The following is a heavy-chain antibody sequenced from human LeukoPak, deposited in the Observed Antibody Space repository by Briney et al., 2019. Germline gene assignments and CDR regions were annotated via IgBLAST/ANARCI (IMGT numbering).Heavy chain of an antibody. J-gene: IGHJ4*02. D-gene: IGHD3-9*01. CDR1: GFTFSSYV. Sequence: GGSLRLSCAASGFTFSSYVMSWVRQAPGKGLEWVSAISGSGGNTYYADSVKGRFTISRDNSKNTLYLQMNSRRAEDTAVYYCAKDRSPLRYFDWSYYFDYWGQGTLVTVSS. CDR3: AKDRSPLRYFDWSYYFDY. V-gene: IGHV3-23*01. CDR2: ISGSGGNT.